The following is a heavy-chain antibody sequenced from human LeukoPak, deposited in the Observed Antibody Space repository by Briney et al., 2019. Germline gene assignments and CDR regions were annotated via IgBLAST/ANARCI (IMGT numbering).Heavy chain of an antibody. CDR1: GFTFSDYN. D-gene: IGHD6-19*01. J-gene: IGHJ4*03. CDR3: ARPTSSGWYSH. CDR2: ITGSGSTI. V-gene: IGHV3-48*01. Sequence: GGSLRLSCAAFGFTFSDYNMNWVRQAPGKGLEWVSYITGSGSTIFYADSVKGRFTISRDNVKNSLYLQMNSLRAEDTAVYYCARPTSSGWYSHWGQGAVVTVSS.